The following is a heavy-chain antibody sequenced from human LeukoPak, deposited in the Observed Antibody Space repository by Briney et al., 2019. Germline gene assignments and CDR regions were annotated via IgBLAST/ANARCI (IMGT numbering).Heavy chain of an antibody. CDR3: ARPYYDFWSGYYAGGSHYYYYMDV. CDR2: ISSSSSYI. J-gene: IGHJ6*03. Sequence: GGSLRLSCAASGFTFSSYSMNWVRRAPGKGLEWVSSISSSSSYIYYADSVKGRFTISRDNAKNSLYLQMNSLRAEDTAVYYCARPYYDFWSGYYAGGSHYYYYMDVWGKGTTVTASS. V-gene: IGHV3-21*01. D-gene: IGHD3-3*01. CDR1: GFTFSSYS.